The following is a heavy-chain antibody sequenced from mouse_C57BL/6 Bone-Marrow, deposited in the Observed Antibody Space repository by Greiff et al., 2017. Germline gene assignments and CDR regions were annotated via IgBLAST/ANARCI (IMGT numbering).Heavy chain of an antibody. Sequence: QVQLQQPGAELVKPGASVKLSCKASGYTFTSYWMQWVKQRPGQGLEWIGEIDPSDSYTNYNQKFKGKATLTVDTSSSTAYMQLSSLTSEDSAVYYCARLRYIGYGNYPFYFDYWGQGTTLTVSS. CDR1: GYTFTSYW. CDR2: IDPSDSYT. J-gene: IGHJ2*01. CDR3: ARLRYIGYGNYPFYFDY. D-gene: IGHD2-1*01. V-gene: IGHV1-50*01.